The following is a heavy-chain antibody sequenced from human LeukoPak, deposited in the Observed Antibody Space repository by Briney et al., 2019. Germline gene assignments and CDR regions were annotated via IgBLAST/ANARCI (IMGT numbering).Heavy chain of an antibody. CDR2: IYYSGST. CDR1: GGSISSNSYY. D-gene: IGHD5-12*01. Sequence: SETLSLTCAVSGGSISSNSYYWGWIRQPPGKGLEWIGSIYYSGSTYYNPSLKSRVTISVDTSKNQFSLKLSSVTAADTAVYYCARHVIVATISELDYWGQGTLVTVSS. CDR3: ARHVIVATISELDY. J-gene: IGHJ4*02. V-gene: IGHV4-39*01.